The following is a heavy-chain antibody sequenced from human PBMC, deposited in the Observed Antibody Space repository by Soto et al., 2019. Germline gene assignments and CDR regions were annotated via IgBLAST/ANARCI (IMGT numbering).Heavy chain of an antibody. CDR1: GGSISSYY. V-gene: IGHV4-59*01. D-gene: IGHD2-2*01. J-gene: IGHJ5*02. Sequence: SETLSLTCTVSGGSISSYYWSWIRQPPGKGLEWIGYIYYSGNTNYSPSLKSRVTISVDTSKNHFSLKLSSVTAADTAVYYCAKEVVPAAGWFDPWGQGTLVTVSS. CDR2: IYYSGNT. CDR3: AKEVVPAAGWFDP.